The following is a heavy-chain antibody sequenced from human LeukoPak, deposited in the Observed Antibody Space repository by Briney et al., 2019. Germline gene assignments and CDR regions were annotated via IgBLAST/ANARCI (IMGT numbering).Heavy chain of an antibody. Sequence: GGSLRLSCTVSEFIFSDYYMSWIRQAPGKGLEWVSYIVSSGSVKYYADSVKGRFTISRDNAKNSLYLQMNSLRAEDTAVYYCARDGSGSYSASFDYWGQGTLVTVSS. CDR1: EFIFSDYY. J-gene: IGHJ4*02. V-gene: IGHV3-11*04. D-gene: IGHD3-10*01. CDR3: ARDGSGSYSASFDY. CDR2: IVSSGSVK.